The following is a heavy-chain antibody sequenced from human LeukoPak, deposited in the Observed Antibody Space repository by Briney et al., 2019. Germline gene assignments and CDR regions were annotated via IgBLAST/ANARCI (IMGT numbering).Heavy chain of an antibody. J-gene: IGHJ4*02. CDR1: GLPYSRFQ. Sequence: GGPLRLLCAPSGLPYSRFQMIGVPEAPGKGLVGARYSSSSGTTIAYSESGRVRFSIDKYNDKNSLYLQIISLRVEDTDVYYCARVGGYGVYYWGQRTLVTVSS. V-gene: IGHV3-48*03. CDR3: ARVGGYGVYY. CDR2: SSSSGTTI. D-gene: IGHD5/OR15-5a*01.